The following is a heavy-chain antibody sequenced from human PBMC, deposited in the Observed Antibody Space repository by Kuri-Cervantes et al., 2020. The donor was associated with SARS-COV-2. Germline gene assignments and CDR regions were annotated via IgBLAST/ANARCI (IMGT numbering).Heavy chain of an antibody. Sequence: ASVKVSCKASGYTFTSYYMHWVRQAPGQGLEWMGIINPSGGSTSYAQKFQGRVTMTRDTSTSTVYMELSSLRSEDTAVYYCASTSGSHPVFDYWGQGTLVTVSS. J-gene: IGHJ4*02. D-gene: IGHD3-10*01. CDR3: ASTSGSHPVFDY. CDR2: INPSGGST. V-gene: IGHV1-46*01. CDR1: GYTFTSYY.